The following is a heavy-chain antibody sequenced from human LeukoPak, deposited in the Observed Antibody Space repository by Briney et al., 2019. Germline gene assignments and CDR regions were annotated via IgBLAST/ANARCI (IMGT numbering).Heavy chain of an antibody. D-gene: IGHD3-22*01. CDR1: GFTFSNYW. Sequence: GGSLRLSCAASGFTFSNYWVTWVRQAPGKGLEWVANIKQDGSEKYYVDSVKGRFTISRDNAKNSLYLQMNSLRAEDTAVYYSASAYYYDSSGYSPGGYWGQGTLVTVSS. CDR3: ASAYYYDSSGYSPGGY. CDR2: IKQDGSEK. V-gene: IGHV3-7*01. J-gene: IGHJ4*02.